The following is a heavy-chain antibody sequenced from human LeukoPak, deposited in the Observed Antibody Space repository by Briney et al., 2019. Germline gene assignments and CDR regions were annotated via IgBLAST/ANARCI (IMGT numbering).Heavy chain of an antibody. Sequence: GGSLRLSCAASGFTFSSYAMHWVRQAPGKGLEWVAVISYDGSNKYYADSVKGRFTIPRDNSKNTLYLQMNSLRAEDTAVYYCARGRYSSSWYGDWGFDYWGQGTLVTVSS. CDR2: ISYDGSNK. CDR3: ARGRYSSSWYGDWGFDY. CDR1: GFTFSSYA. D-gene: IGHD6-13*01. J-gene: IGHJ4*02. V-gene: IGHV3-30-3*01.